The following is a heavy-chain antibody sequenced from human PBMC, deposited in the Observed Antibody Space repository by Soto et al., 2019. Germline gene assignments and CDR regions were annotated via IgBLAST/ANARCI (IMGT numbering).Heavy chain of an antibody. CDR1: GFTFSSYA. CDR2: VSASGGGT. CDR3: AKSSSRAHYYAMDV. D-gene: IGHD2-2*01. Sequence: LRLSCAASGFTFSSYAMNWVRQAPGKGLEWVAGVSASGGGTSYADSVKGRFTISRDNSKDTLYLQMNSLRAEDTAVYYCAKSSSRAHYYAMDVWGQGTTVTVSS. J-gene: IGHJ6*02. V-gene: IGHV3-23*01.